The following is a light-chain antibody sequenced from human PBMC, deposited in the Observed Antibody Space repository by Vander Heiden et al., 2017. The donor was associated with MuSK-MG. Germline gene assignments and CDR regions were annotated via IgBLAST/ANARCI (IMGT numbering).Light chain of an antibody. J-gene: IGLJ2*01. V-gene: IGLV1-40*01. CDR3: QSYDSSLSGVV. Sequence: QSVLTQPPAESRAPGQRVTISCTGSSSNIGAGYDVHWYQQLPGTAPKLLIYGNSNRPSGVPDRFSGSKSGTSASLAITGLQAEDEADYYCQSYDSSLSGVVFGGGTKLTVL. CDR2: GNS. CDR1: SSNIGAGYD.